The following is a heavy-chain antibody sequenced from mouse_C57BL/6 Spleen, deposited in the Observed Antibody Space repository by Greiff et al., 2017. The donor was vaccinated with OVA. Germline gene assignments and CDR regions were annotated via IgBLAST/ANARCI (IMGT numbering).Heavy chain of an antibody. J-gene: IGHJ1*03. CDR3: ARSTTRYFDV. V-gene: IGHV1-54*01. CDR1: GYAFTNYL. CDR2: INPGSGGT. Sequence: QVQLQQSGAELVRPGTSVKVSCKASGYAFTNYLIEWVKQRPGQGLEWIGVINPGSGGTNYNEKFKGKATLTADKSSSTAYMQLSSLTSADSAVYFCARSTTRYFDVWGTGTTVTVSS. D-gene: IGHD1-1*01.